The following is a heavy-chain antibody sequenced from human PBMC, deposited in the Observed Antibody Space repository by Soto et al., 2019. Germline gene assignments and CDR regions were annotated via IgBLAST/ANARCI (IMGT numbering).Heavy chain of an antibody. CDR1: GDSVSSNSAA. J-gene: IGHJ6*03. D-gene: IGHD7-27*01. CDR2: TYYRSKWYN. V-gene: IGHV6-1*01. CDR3: ARAPNCFVYMDV. Sequence: SQTLSLTCAISGDSVSSNSAAWNWIRQSPSRGLEWLGRTYYRSKWYNDYAVSVESRITINPDTSKNQFSLHLNSVTPEGAAVYYCARAPNCFVYMDVWGKGTTVTLS.